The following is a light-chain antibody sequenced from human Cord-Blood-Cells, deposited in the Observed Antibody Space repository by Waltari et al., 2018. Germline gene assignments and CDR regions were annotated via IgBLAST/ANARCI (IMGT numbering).Light chain of an antibody. CDR3: SSYTSSSTVV. V-gene: IGLV2-14*01. CDR2: DVS. CDR1: RSVVGGYNK. J-gene: IGLJ2*01. Sequence: QSALTQPASVSGSPGQSITIPCTGTRSVVGGYNKSSWYQQHPGKAPKLMIYDVSKRPSGFSNRFSGSKSGNTASLTISGLQAEDEADYYCSSYTSSSTVVFGGGTKLTVL.